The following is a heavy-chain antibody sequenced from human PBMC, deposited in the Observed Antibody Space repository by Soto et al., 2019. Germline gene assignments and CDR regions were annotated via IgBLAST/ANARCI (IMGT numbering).Heavy chain of an antibody. D-gene: IGHD3-16*01. J-gene: IGHJ4*02. CDR1: GGSIISSGYY. V-gene: IGHV4-31*03. Sequence: NPSEALSLTCTVSGGSIISSGYYWSWIRQHPGKGLEWIEYIYYSGSPYYNPSLKSRVSISVDTSKNQFSLKLSSVTAADTAVYYCARSMGGLTGPFDYWGLGTLVTVSS. CDR3: ARSMGGLTGPFDY. CDR2: IYYSGSP.